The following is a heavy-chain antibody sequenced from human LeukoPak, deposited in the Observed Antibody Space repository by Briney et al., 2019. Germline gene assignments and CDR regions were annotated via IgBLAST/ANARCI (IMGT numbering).Heavy chain of an antibody. V-gene: IGHV1-2*06. CDR2: INPNSGGT. J-gene: IGHJ4*02. CDR1: GYTFTGYY. Sequence: ASVKVSCKASGYTFTGYYMHWVRQAPGRGLEWMGRINPNSGGTNYAQKFQGRVTMTRDTSISTAYMELSRLRSDDTAVYYCARDESIIGDFWSGYRDWGQGTLVTVSS. D-gene: IGHD3-3*01. CDR3: ARDESIIGDFWSGYRD.